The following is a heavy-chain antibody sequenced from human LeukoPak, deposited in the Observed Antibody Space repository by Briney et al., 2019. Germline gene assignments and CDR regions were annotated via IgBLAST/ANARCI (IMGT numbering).Heavy chain of an antibody. J-gene: IGHJ4*02. D-gene: IGHD2-15*01. V-gene: IGHV5-10-1*01. CDR2: IDPSNSYT. CDR1: GYSFTSYW. CDR3: ARATSCSSGDCYAEY. Sequence: GESLKISCQGSGYSFTSYWISWVRQMPGKGLEWMGRIDPSNSYTSYSPSFQGHVTLSADKSISTAFLQWSSLKASDTAIYYCARATSCSSGDCYAEYWGQGTLVTVSS.